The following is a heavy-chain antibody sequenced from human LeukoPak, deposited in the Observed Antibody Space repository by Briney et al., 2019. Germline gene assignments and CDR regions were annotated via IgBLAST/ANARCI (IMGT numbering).Heavy chain of an antibody. CDR3: ARRTVELRYFDWLLYPLYFDY. Sequence: TSETLSLTCTVSGGSISSSSYYWGWIRQPPGKGLEWIGSIYYSGSTYYNPSLKSRVTISVDTSKNQFSLKLSSVTAADTAVYYCARRTVELRYFDWLLYPLYFDYWGQGTLVTVSS. V-gene: IGHV4-39*01. D-gene: IGHD3-9*01. J-gene: IGHJ4*02. CDR1: GGSISSSSYY. CDR2: IYYSGST.